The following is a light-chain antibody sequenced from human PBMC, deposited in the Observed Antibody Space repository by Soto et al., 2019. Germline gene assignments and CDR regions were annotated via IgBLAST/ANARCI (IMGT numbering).Light chain of an antibody. CDR2: RNT. J-gene: IGLJ1*01. CDR3: AAWDDSLSGLV. V-gene: IGLV1-47*01. CDR1: SSNIGTNY. Sequence: QSVLTQPPSASGTPGQRVTISCSGSSSNIGTNYVYWYQQLPGTAPKLLIYRNTQRPSGVPDRFSDSESGTSASLAISGLRSEDEADYYCAAWDDSLSGLVFGTGTKVTVL.